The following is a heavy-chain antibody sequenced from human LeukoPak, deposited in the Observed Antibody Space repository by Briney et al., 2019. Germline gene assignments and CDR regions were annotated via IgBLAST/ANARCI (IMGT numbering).Heavy chain of an antibody. Sequence: GGSLRLSCAASGFTFSDSAMDWVRQAPGKGLEWVSLISHSGANTFYADSVKGRFSVSRDNSKNTMYLKMNSLRAEDTAVYYCAKDIEASIWGQGTLVAVSS. CDR1: GFTFSDSA. D-gene: IGHD2-15*01. CDR3: AKDIEASI. J-gene: IGHJ4*02. V-gene: IGHV3-23*01. CDR2: ISHSGANT.